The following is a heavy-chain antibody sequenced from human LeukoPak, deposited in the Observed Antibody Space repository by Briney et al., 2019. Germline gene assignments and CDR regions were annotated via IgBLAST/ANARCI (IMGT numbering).Heavy chain of an antibody. CDR3: ARDLQQQLVGNWFDP. CDR1: GGTFSSYA. V-gene: IGHV1-69*01. J-gene: IGHJ5*02. D-gene: IGHD6-13*01. Sequence: GASVKVSCKASGGTFSSYAISWVRQAPGQGLEWMGGIIPIFGTANYAQKFQGRVTITADESTSTAYMELRSLRSDDTAVYYCARDLQQQLVGNWFDPWGQGTLVTVSS. CDR2: IIPIFGTA.